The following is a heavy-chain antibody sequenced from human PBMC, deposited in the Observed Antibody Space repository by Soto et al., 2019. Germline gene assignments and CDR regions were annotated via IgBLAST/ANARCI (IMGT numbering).Heavy chain of an antibody. CDR2: IYPGDSDT. CDR1: ENVFSSHL. Sequence: XESLNLSLKSSENVFSSHLIALVLQMPGKGLEWMGTIYPGDSDTRYSPSFEGRVSMSADESISTAYLQWGSLQASDTAIYYCARGDNYNSYWNFDLWGRGTLVTVSS. V-gene: IGHV5-51*01. CDR3: ARGDNYNSYWNFDL. J-gene: IGHJ2*01. D-gene: IGHD1-1*01.